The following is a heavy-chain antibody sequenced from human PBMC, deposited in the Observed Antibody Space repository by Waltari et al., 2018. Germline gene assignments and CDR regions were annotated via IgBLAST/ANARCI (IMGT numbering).Heavy chain of an antibody. D-gene: IGHD6-13*01. Sequence: QVQLVESGGGVVQPGRSLRLSCAVSGFIFSNYAMHWVRQAPGKGLEWVAVISSDGSNKDYADSVKGRFTISRDNSKNTLYLQMHSLRAEDTAVFYCARVLAGLADHIDYWGQGTLVTVSA. J-gene: IGHJ4*02. V-gene: IGHV3-30*01. CDR3: ARVLAGLADHIDY. CDR1: GFIFSNYA. CDR2: ISSDGSNK.